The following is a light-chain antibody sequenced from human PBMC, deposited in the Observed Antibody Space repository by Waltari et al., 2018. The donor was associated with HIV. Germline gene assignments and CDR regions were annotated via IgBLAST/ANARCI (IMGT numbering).Light chain of an antibody. CDR3: QSYDSSLSGWV. CDR2: ANT. J-gene: IGLJ3*02. V-gene: IGLV1-40*01. Sequence: QSVLTQPPSVSGAPGQRVSISCSGGSSNIGSGYDVHWYQQFPGRAPKVLIYANTKRPSGVPDLFSGSKSGYAASLVITGLQAEDDADYYCQSYDSSLSGWVFGGGTKLTVL. CDR1: SSNIGSGYD.